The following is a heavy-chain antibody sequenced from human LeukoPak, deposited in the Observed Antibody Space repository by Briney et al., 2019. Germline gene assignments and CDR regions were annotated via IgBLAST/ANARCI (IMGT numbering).Heavy chain of an antibody. CDR1: GFTFDDFG. CDR2: INWNGGST. CDR3: ARAPMTTVTTIDY. J-gene: IGHJ4*02. Sequence: GGSLRLSCAASGFTFDDFGMSCVRQGPGKGLEWVSGINWNGGSTGYADSVKGRFTISRDNAKKSLYLQMNSLRAEDTALYYCARAPMTTVTTIDYWGQGTLVTVSS. D-gene: IGHD4-17*01. V-gene: IGHV3-20*04.